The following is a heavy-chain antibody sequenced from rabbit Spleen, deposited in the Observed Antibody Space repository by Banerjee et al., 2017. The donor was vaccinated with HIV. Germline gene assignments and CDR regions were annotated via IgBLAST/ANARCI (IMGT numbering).Heavy chain of an antibody. J-gene: IGHJ4*01. CDR2: IDAGSSGST. CDR3: ARGGGL. V-gene: IGHV1S40*01. Sequence: QSLEESGGGLVQPEGSLTLTCTASGFSFSSTYYMCWVRQAPGKGLEWIACIDAGSSGSTYYASWAKGRFTISKTSSTTVTLQMTSLTAADTATYFCARGGGLWGPGTLVTVS. CDR1: GFSFSSTYY.